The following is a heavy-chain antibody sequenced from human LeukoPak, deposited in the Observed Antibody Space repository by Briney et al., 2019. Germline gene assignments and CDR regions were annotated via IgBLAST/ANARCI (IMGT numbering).Heavy chain of an antibody. J-gene: IGHJ5*02. V-gene: IGHV4-34*01. D-gene: IGHD3-10*01. CDR2: INHSGST. CDR3: ARKSITLNWFDP. Sequence: PSETLSLTCAVYGGSFSGYYWSWIRQPPGKGLEWIGEINHSGSTNYNPSLKSRVTISVDTSKNQFSLKLSSVTAADTAVYYCARKSITLNWFDPWGQGTLVTVSS. CDR1: GGSFSGYY.